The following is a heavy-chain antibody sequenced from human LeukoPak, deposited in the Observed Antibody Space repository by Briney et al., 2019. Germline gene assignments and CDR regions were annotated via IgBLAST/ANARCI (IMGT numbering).Heavy chain of an antibody. CDR2: IYYSGST. CDR1: GGSISSYY. J-gene: IGHJ3*02. V-gene: IGHV4-59*08. CDR3: ARHESITMIVVVIPSGAFDI. D-gene: IGHD3-22*01. Sequence: SETLSLTCTVSGGSISSYYWSWIRQPPGKGLEWIGYIYYSGSTNYNPSLKSRVTISVDTSKNQFSLKLSSVTAADTAVYYCARHESITMIVVVIPSGAFDIWGQGTVVTVSS.